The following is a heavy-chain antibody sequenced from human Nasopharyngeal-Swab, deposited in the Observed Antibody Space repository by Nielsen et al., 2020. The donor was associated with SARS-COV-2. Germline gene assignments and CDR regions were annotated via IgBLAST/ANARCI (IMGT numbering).Heavy chain of an antibody. V-gene: IGHV3-23*01. J-gene: IGHJ4*02. CDR1: GFTFGNYA. CDR2: ISGSGATT. D-gene: IGHD2-21*01. Sequence: GESLRLSCEVSGFTFGNYAMSWVRQAPGKGLEWVSAISGSGATTYYADSVKGRFTISRDNSKNTLYLQMNSLRAEDTAVYYCAKRESTAIAYYFDYWGQGTLVTVSS. CDR3: AKRESTAIAYYFDY.